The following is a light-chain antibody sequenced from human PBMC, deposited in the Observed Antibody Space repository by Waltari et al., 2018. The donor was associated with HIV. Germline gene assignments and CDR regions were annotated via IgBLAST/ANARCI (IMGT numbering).Light chain of an antibody. CDR3: NSYAGSNNWV. CDR2: AVN. CDR1: SSHVGGSKY. J-gene: IGLJ3*02. Sequence: QSALTPPPSAAGSPGHSVPISCTGTSSHVGGSKYVSWYQQHPGKAPKLMTYAVNKRPSGVPDRFSGSKSANPASLTVAGLQADDESYYYCNSYAGSNNWVFGGGTKLTVL. V-gene: IGLV2-8*01.